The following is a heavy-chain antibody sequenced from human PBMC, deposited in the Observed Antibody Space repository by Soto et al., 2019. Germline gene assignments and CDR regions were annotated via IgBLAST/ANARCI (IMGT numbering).Heavy chain of an antibody. CDR2: IYYRGST. Sequence: QVQLQESGPGLVKPSQTLSLTCTVSGGSVSSGDYYWSWIRQPPGKGLEWIGYIYYRGSTYYNPSLKSRVIISVDKPNNQCSLKLSSVTAADTAVYYCARGAPHDNGDDGVDYWGQGTLVTVSS. D-gene: IGHD4-17*01. V-gene: IGHV4-30-4*01. J-gene: IGHJ4*02. CDR3: ARGAPHDNGDDGVDY. CDR1: GGSVSSGDYY.